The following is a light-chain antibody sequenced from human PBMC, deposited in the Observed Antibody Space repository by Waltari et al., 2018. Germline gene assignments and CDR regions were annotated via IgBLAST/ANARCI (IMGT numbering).Light chain of an antibody. CDR2: QSC. V-gene: IGKV3-20*01. J-gene: IGKJ1*01. CDR1: QSAGRF. CDR3: QNHERLPAT. Sequence: ELVLKQSPGTLPLSSGERATLACRASQSAGRFLAWYQQKPGQAPRLLIYQSCNRATGIPDRFSGSGSGTDFSLTISRLEPEDFAVYYCQNHERLPATFGQGTKVEI.